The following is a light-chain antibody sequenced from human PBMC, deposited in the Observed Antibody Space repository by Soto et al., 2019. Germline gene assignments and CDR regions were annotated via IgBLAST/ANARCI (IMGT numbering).Light chain of an antibody. Sequence: QSVLTQTPSASGTPGQRVTISCSGSSSSLGTNTVNWYQQLPGTAPKLLIYGHNQRPSGVPDRFSGSKSGTSASLAISGLQSEDEAIYYCAVWDDSLNGRVFGGGTKLTVL. CDR2: GHN. CDR3: AVWDDSLNGRV. V-gene: IGLV1-44*01. J-gene: IGLJ2*01. CDR1: SSSLGTNT.